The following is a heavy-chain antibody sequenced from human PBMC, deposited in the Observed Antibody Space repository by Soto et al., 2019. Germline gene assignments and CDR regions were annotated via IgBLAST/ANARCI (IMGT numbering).Heavy chain of an antibody. Sequence: QVQLVESGGGVVQPGKSLKLSCAASGFTFSSYGIQWVRQAPGKGLEWVAIITSDASHKYYADSVKGRFTISRDNSQNTLYLQMNDLTVEDTAVYYCAKGGDFDSWGQGTLVTVSS. CDR2: ITSDASHK. D-gene: IGHD3-16*01. J-gene: IGHJ4*02. CDR3: AKGGDFDS. V-gene: IGHV3-30*18. CDR1: GFTFSSYG.